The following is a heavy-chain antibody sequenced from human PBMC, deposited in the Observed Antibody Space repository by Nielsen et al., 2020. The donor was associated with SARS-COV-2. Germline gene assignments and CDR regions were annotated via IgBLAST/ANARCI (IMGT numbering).Heavy chain of an antibody. D-gene: IGHD4-17*01. CDR3: ARDDYGDYGGGYYYYGMDV. CDR1: GGSISSGGYS. V-gene: IGHV4-30-2*01. J-gene: IGHJ6*02. Sequence: SETLSLTCAVSGGSISSGGYSWSWIRQPPGKGLEWIGYIYHSGSTYYNPSLKSRVTISVDTSKNQFSLKLSSVTAADTAVYYCARDDYGDYGGGYYYYGMDVWGQGTTVTVSS. CDR2: IYHSGST.